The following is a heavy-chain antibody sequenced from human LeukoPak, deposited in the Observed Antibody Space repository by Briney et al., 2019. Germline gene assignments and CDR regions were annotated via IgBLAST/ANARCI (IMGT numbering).Heavy chain of an antibody. Sequence: SETLSLTCTVSGGSITSGGYYWTWIRQHPGQGLEWIGYIYYSGSTYYNPSLKSRVTMSVDTSKNQFSLKLSSVTAEDTAVYYCARGGYYDSSDYYTFDYWGQGALVTVSS. CDR2: IYYSGST. J-gene: IGHJ4*02. V-gene: IGHV4-31*03. CDR1: GGSITSGGYY. D-gene: IGHD3-22*01. CDR3: ARGGYYDSSDYYTFDY.